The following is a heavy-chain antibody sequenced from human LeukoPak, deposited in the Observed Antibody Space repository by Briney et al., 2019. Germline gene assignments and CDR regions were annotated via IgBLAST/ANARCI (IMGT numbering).Heavy chain of an antibody. J-gene: IGHJ4*02. CDR1: GFTFSSYA. CDR2: ISGSGGST. D-gene: IGHD2-15*01. Sequence: GGSLRLSCAASGFTFSSYAMSWVRQAPGKGLEWVSAISGSGGSTYYADSVKGRFTISRDNSKNTLYLQMNSLRAEDTAVYYSAKGDCTGGSCYNFDYWGQGTLVTVSS. CDR3: AKGDCTGGSCYNFDY. V-gene: IGHV3-23*01.